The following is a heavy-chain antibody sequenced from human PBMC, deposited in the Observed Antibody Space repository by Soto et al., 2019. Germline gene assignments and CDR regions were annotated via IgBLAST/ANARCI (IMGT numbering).Heavy chain of an antibody. V-gene: IGHV2-5*02. Sequence: SGPTLVKPTQTLTLTCTFSGFSLSTSGVGVGWIRQPPGKALEWLALIYWDDDKRYSPSLKSRLTITKDTSKNQVVLTMTNMDPVDTATYYCAHRGSPGEEQWLVPEYFQHWGQGTLVTVSS. J-gene: IGHJ1*01. CDR2: IYWDDDK. CDR1: GFSLSTSGVG. D-gene: IGHD6-19*01. CDR3: AHRGSPGEEQWLVPEYFQH.